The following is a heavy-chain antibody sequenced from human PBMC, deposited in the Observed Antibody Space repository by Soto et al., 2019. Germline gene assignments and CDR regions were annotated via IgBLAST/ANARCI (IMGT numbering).Heavy chain of an antibody. CDR1: GFTFSNAW. D-gene: IGHD3-10*01. V-gene: IGHV3-15*07. CDR3: TTDLPYGSGTYFDY. CDR2: IKSKTDGGTT. J-gene: IGHJ4*02. Sequence: EVQLVESGGGLVKPGGSLRLSCAASGFTFSNAWMNWVRQAPGKGREWVGRIKSKTDGGTTDYAAPVKGRFTISRDDSKNTLYLQMNSLKTEDTAVYYCTTDLPYGSGTYFDYWGQGTLVTVSS.